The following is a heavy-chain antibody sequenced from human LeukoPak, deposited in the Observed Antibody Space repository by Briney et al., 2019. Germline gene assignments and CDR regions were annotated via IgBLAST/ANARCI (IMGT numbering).Heavy chain of an antibody. CDR1: GFTFSSYA. V-gene: IGHV3-30-3*01. Sequence: PGRSLRLSCAASGFTFSSYAMHWVRQAPGKGLEWVAVISYDGSNKYYADSVKGRFTISRDNSKNTLYLQVNSLRAEDTAVYYCARDTRSSSLRYYFDYWGQGTLVAVSS. D-gene: IGHD6-13*01. CDR2: ISYDGSNK. J-gene: IGHJ4*02. CDR3: ARDTRSSSLRYYFDY.